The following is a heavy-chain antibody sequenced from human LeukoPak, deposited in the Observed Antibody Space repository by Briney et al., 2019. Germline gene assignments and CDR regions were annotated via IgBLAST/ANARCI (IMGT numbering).Heavy chain of an antibody. CDR2: INHSGRT. V-gene: IGHV4-34*01. D-gene: IGHD3-22*01. Sequence: PSETLSLTCAVYGGSFSGYYWIWIRHPPGKGLEWMGEINHSGRTNYNPSLKSRVNISVDTPKNQFSLKLSSVHAADPAEYYCGGGPPRSDRRTRYYDSRGGNYGGQGTLVTVSS. CDR3: GGGPPRSDRRTRYYDSRGGNY. J-gene: IGHJ4*02. CDR1: GGSFSGYY.